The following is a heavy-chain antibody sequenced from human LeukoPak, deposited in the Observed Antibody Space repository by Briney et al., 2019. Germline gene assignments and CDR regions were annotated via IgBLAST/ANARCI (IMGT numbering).Heavy chain of an antibody. J-gene: IGHJ4*02. CDR2: IWYDGSNK. V-gene: IGHV3-33*08. Sequence: GGSLTLSCAASGFTFGSYWMSWVRQAPGEGLEWVAVIWYDGSNKYYADSVKGRFTISRDNSKNTLYLQMNSLRAEDTAVYYCAKSLGATIGFFDYWGQGTLVTVSS. CDR1: GFTFGSYW. D-gene: IGHD1-26*01. CDR3: AKSLGATIGFFDY.